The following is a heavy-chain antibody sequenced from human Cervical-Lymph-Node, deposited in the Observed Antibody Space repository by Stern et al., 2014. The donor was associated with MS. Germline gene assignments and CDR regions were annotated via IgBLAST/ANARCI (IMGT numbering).Heavy chain of an antibody. CDR1: GGSISSYY. CDR2: IYYRGTS. CDR3: ARVPPKYFPSHYYYGMDV. J-gene: IGHJ6*02. Sequence: QLQLQESGPGLVKPSETLSLTCTVSGGSISSYYWSWIRQPPGKGLEWIGYIYYRGTSNYNPSLKSRVTIPVDPPKNKFSLKLSSVPAADTAVYYCARVPPKYFPSHYYYGMDVWGQGTTVTVSS. V-gene: IGHV4-59*01. D-gene: IGHD3-10*01.